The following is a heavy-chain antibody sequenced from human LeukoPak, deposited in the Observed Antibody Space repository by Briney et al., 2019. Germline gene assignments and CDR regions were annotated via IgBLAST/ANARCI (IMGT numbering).Heavy chain of an antibody. CDR1: GYIFSDYA. CDR2: IDAGNGNT. D-gene: IGHD2-2*01. V-gene: IGHV1-3*01. CDR3: ARGSTSDWPLDH. J-gene: IGHJ4*02. Sequence: GASVKVSCKASGYIFSDYAIHWVRQAPGQRLEWMGWIDAGNGNTRYSQKFQGRVTITRDTSTSTAYIDLRSLRSEDTAMYYCARGSTSDWPLDHWGQETLVTISS.